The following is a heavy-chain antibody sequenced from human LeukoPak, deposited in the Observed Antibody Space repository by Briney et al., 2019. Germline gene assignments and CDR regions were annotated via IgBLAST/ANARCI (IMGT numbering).Heavy chain of an antibody. D-gene: IGHD3-10*01. CDR3: TTGTMGSGNSDH. CDR2: IKANSDGGTT. CDR1: GFTFKYAW. V-gene: IGHV3-15*01. Sequence: GGSLRLSCAASGFTFKYAWMKWVRQAPGKGLEWVGRIKANSDGGTTDYAAPVKGRFTISRDDSNNVLYLQMNSLKTEDTGVHYCTTGTMGSGNSDHWGQGTLVTVSS. J-gene: IGHJ4*02.